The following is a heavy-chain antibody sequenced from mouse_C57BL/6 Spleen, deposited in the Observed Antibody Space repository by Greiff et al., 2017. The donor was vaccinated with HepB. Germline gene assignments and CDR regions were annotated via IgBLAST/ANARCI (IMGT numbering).Heavy chain of an antibody. D-gene: IGHD3-2*02. CDR3: ASEGDSSGYYAMDY. V-gene: IGHV1-82*01. Sequence: VQRVESGPELVKPGASVKISCKASGYAFSSSWMNWVKQRPGKGLEWIGRIYPGDGDTNYNGKFKGKATLTADKSSSTAYMQLSSLTSEDSAVYVCASEGDSSGYYAMDYWGQGTSVTVSS. J-gene: IGHJ4*01. CDR1: GYAFSSSW. CDR2: IYPGDGDT.